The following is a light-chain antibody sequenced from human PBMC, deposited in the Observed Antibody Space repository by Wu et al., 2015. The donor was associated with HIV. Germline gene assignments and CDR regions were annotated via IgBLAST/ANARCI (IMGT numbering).Light chain of an antibody. CDR2: GAS. CDR1: QSVRSNY. V-gene: IGKV3-20*01. CDR3: QQYDSSPYS. Sequence: EIVLTQSPGTLSLSPGERATLSCRASQSVRSNYLAWYQQKGGQAPRLLIYGASTRATDIPDRFSASGSGTDFSLTIRSLEPEDFVVYYCQQYDSSPYSFGQGTKLEIK. J-gene: IGKJ2*03.